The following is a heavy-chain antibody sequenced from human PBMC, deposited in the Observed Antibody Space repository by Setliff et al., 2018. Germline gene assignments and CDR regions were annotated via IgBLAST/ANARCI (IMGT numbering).Heavy chain of an antibody. CDR1: GFTFSSLW. CDR3: ARDVFDFRTGQAGP. J-gene: IGHJ5*02. CDR2: INQGGSDQ. V-gene: IGHV3-7*01. Sequence: LRLSCSASGFTFSSLWMAWVRQAPGKGLEWVANINQGGSDQFYVESVKGRFTIARDNAKNSLYMQMNSLRVEDTAVYYCARDVFDFRTGQAGPWGQGTRVTVSS. D-gene: IGHD3-3*01.